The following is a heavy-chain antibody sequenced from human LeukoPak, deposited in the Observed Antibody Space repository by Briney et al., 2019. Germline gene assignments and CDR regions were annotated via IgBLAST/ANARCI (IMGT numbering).Heavy chain of an antibody. Sequence: GGSLRLSCAASGFTFSSYWMHWVRQAPGEGLVLVSRLKSDVSSRSYADSVKGRFTISRDNAKNTLYLQMNSLRAEDTAVYYCARGGSYPFDYWGQGTLVTVSS. V-gene: IGHV3-74*01. CDR1: GFTFSSYW. CDR2: LKSDVSSR. D-gene: IGHD1-26*01. CDR3: ARGGSYPFDY. J-gene: IGHJ4*02.